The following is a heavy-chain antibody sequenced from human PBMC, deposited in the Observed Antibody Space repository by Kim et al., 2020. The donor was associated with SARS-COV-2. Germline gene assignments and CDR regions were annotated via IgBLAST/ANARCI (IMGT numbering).Heavy chain of an antibody. CDR1: GFTFSSYG. V-gene: IGHV3-30*18. CDR2: ISYDGSNK. J-gene: IGHJ4*02. D-gene: IGHD1-26*01. CDR3: AKDRWELLGYFDS. Sequence: GGSLRLSCAASGFTFSSYGMHWVRQAPGKGLEWVAVISYDGSNKYYADSVKGRVTISRDNSKYTLNLQMNSLRAEDTAVYYCAKDRWELLGYFDSWGQGTLVTVSS.